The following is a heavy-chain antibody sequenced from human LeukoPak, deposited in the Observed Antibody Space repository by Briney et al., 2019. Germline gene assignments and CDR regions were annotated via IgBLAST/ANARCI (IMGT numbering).Heavy chain of an antibody. J-gene: IGHJ4*02. Sequence: GGSLRLSCAASGFTFTNYDMHWVRQATGRGLEWVSAIGIRGDTYYPGSVKGRFTISRENAKSSSYLQMNSLRAGDTAVYYCARGGIQVSGIDEIDHWGQGTLVTVSS. CDR1: GFTFTNYD. CDR3: ARGGIQVSGIDEIDH. V-gene: IGHV3-13*01. CDR2: IGIRGDT. D-gene: IGHD5-18*01.